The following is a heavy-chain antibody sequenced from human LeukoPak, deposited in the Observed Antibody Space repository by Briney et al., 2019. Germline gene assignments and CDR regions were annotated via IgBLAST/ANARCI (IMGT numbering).Heavy chain of an antibody. CDR2: INPNSGGT. V-gene: IGHV1-2*02. Sequence: GASVKVSCKASGYTFTSYGISWVRQAPGQGLEWMGWINPNSGGTNYAQKFQGRVTMTRDTSISTAYMELSRLRSDDTAVYYCARDRRYDILTGYGYWGQGTLVTVSS. D-gene: IGHD3-9*01. CDR3: ARDRRYDILTGYGY. J-gene: IGHJ4*02. CDR1: GYTFTSYG.